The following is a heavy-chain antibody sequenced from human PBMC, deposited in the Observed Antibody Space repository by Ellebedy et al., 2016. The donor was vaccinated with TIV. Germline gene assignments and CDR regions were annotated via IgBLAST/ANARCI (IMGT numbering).Heavy chain of an antibody. CDR2: IRQDGNEK. V-gene: IGHV3-7*01. Sequence: GESLKISCAASGFSFRSYWMSWVRQAPGKGLEWVASIRQDGNEKDYLDSVKGRFTISRDNGKDSLDLQMNSLRVEDSALYYCAREGAYGDYAQVSFPFDPWGQGTLVIVSS. CDR1: GFSFRSYW. J-gene: IGHJ5*02. D-gene: IGHD4-17*01. CDR3: AREGAYGDYAQVSFPFDP.